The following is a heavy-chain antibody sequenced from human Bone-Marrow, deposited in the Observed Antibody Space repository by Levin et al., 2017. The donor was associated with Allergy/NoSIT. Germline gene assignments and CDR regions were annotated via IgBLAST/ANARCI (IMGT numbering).Heavy chain of an antibody. Sequence: PSQTLSLTCTVSGGSVSSGNYHWSWIRQPPGKGLEWIGYLYYSGSTNYNPSLKSRVTISAETSKNQFSLKLTSVTAADTAVYYCARGDYDYIWGNYAGADYWGQGTLVTVSS. J-gene: IGHJ4*02. CDR2: LYYSGST. V-gene: IGHV4-61*01. D-gene: IGHD3-16*01. CDR3: ARGDYDYIWGNYAGADY. CDR1: GGSVSSGNYH.